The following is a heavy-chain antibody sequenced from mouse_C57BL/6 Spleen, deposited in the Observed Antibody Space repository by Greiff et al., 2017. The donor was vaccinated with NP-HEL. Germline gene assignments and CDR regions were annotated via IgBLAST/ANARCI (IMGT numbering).Heavy chain of an antibody. J-gene: IGHJ4*01. Sequence: EVQGVESGGDLVKPGGSLKLSCAASGFTFSSYGMSWVRQTPDKRLEWVATISSGGSYTYYPDSVKGRFTISRDNAKNTLYLQMSSLKSEDTAMYYGARGGETGGYYYAMDCWGQGTSVTVSS. D-gene: IGHD2-13*01. CDR2: ISSGGSYT. CDR1: GFTFSSYG. CDR3: ARGGETGGYYYAMDC. V-gene: IGHV5-6*01.